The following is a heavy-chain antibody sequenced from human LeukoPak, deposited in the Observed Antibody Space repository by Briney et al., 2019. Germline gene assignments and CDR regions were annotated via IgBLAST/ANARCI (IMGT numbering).Heavy chain of an antibody. CDR3: ARLGVVGATSYFDY. CDR2: INHSGST. Sequence: PSETLSLTCAVYGGSFSGYYWSWIRQPPGKGLEWIGEINHSGSTNYNPSLKSRVTISVDTSKNQFSLKLSSVTAADTAVYYCARLGVVGATSYFDYWGQGTLVTVSS. D-gene: IGHD1-26*01. V-gene: IGHV4-34*01. J-gene: IGHJ4*02. CDR1: GGSFSGYY.